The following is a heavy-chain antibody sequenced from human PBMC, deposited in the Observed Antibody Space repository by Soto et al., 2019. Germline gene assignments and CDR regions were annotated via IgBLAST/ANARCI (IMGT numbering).Heavy chain of an antibody. CDR1: GGSISSYY. Sequence: PSETLSLTCTVSGGSISSYYWSWIRQPPGKGLEWIGYIYYSGSTNYNPSLKSRVTISVDTSKNQFSLKLSSVTAADTAVYYCARDLLGYCSSTSCYGPLMDVWGQGTTVTVYS. D-gene: IGHD2-2*01. CDR3: ARDLLGYCSSTSCYGPLMDV. V-gene: IGHV4-59*01. J-gene: IGHJ6*02. CDR2: IYYSGST.